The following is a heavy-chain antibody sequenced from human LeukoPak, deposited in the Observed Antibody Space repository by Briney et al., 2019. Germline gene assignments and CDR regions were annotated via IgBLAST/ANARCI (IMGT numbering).Heavy chain of an antibody. D-gene: IGHD6-13*01. CDR3: ATSMAAGTGEDYFDY. Sequence: ASVKVSCKASGYTFTSYAMNWVRQAPGQGLEWVGWINTNTGNPTYAQVFTGRFVFSLDTSVSTAYLQISSLKAEDTAVYYCATSMAAGTGEDYFDYWGQGTLVTVSS. CDR1: GYTFTSYA. V-gene: IGHV7-4-1*02. CDR2: INTNTGNP. J-gene: IGHJ4*02.